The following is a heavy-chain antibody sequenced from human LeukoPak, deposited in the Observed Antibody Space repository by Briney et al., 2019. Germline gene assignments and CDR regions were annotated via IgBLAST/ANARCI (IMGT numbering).Heavy chain of an antibody. Sequence: EASVKVSCKASGYTFTGYYMHWVRQAPGQGLEWMGWINPNSGGTNYAQKFQGRVTMTRDTSISTAYMELSRLRSDDTAVYYCASYAYSSGWYSLDYWGQGTLVTVSS. J-gene: IGHJ4*02. CDR2: INPNSGGT. V-gene: IGHV1-2*02. CDR3: ASYAYSSGWYSLDY. D-gene: IGHD6-19*01. CDR1: GYTFTGYY.